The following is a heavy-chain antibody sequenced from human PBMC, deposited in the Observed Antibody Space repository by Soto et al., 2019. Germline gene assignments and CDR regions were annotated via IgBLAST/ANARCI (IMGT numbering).Heavy chain of an antibody. V-gene: IGHV1-18*04. D-gene: IGHD6-19*01. CDR2: INPYNANT. CDR1: GYTFTNHG. Sequence: ASVKVSCKTSGYTFTNHGINWVRQAPGQGLEWMGWINPYNANTNYAQKLQGRVTMTTDTSTSTAYMDLRSLTSDDTAVYYCARHSGGWYGAYGMDVWGQGTTVTVSS. CDR3: ARHSGGWYGAYGMDV. J-gene: IGHJ6*02.